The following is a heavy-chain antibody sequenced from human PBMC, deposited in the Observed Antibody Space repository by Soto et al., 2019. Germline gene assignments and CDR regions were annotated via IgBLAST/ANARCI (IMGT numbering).Heavy chain of an antibody. Sequence: QPGGSLRLSCAASGFTFSTYGMHWVRQAPGKGLEWLAAISYDGSDKYYADSVKGRFTISRDNSKKTLYLQMNSLRPEDTAVYYCAKVGNGSGKGLDYWGQGTLVTVSS. D-gene: IGHD3-10*01. CDR2: ISYDGSDK. J-gene: IGHJ4*02. CDR3: AKVGNGSGKGLDY. V-gene: IGHV3-30*18. CDR1: GFTFSTYG.